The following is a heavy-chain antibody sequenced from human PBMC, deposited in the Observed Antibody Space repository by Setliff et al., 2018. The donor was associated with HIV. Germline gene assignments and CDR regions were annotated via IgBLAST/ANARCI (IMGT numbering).Heavy chain of an antibody. Sequence: ASVKVSCKASGYTFTGYYIHWVRQAPGQGLGWMGWINPNSGGTNYAQKFQGRVTMTRDTSINTAYMELSRLRSDDTAVYYCARGRYHGFGSYGDSWGQGTLVTVSS. CDR3: ARGRYHGFGSYGDS. D-gene: IGHD3-10*01. J-gene: IGHJ4*02. V-gene: IGHV1-2*02. CDR1: GYTFTGYY. CDR2: INPNSGGT.